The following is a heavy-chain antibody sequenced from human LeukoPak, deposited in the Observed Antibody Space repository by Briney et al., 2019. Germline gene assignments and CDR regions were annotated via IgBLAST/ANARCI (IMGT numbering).Heavy chain of an antibody. D-gene: IGHD2-2*01. CDR2: ISYDGSNK. J-gene: IGHJ4*02. V-gene: IGHV3-30*18. CDR3: AKGVRSVVPADRGV. CDR1: GFTFSSYG. Sequence: GGSLTLSCAASGFTFSSYGMHWVRQAPGKGLEGVAVISYDGSNKYYADSVKGRFTISRDNSKNTLYLQMNSVRAEETAVYYCAKGVRSVVPADRGVWGQGPLVTVAT.